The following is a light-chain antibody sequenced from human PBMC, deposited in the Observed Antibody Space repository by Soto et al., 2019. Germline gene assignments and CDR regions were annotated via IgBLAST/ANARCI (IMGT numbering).Light chain of an antibody. J-gene: IGKJ4*01. V-gene: IGKV1-9*01. CDR3: QYLHCYPLT. CDR1: QSISSS. Sequence: DIQLTQSPSSLSASVGDRVTITCRASQSISSSLGWYQQKPGKAPKLLIYAASSLKSGVPSRFSGSGSGTDFPLTISSLHPEDVATYYCQYLHCYPLTFGGGTKVEIK. CDR2: AAS.